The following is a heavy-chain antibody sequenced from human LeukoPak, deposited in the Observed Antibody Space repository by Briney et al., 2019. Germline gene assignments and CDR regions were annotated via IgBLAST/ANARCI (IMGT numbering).Heavy chain of an antibody. J-gene: IGHJ4*02. Sequence: GGSLRLSCAVSGLTFSNAWVSWVRQAPGKGLEWVGRFKSKIDGGTTDYAAPVKGRFTISRDDSKSTVFLEMNSLKTEDTAVYYCTTEGYCSGGSCYSFDYWGQGTLVTVSS. CDR3: TTEGYCSGGSCYSFDY. CDR1: GLTFSNAW. V-gene: IGHV3-15*01. D-gene: IGHD2-15*01. CDR2: FKSKIDGGTT.